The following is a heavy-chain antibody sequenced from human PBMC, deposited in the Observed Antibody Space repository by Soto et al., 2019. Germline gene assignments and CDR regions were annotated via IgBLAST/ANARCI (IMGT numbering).Heavy chain of an antibody. V-gene: IGHV3-23*01. CDR3: AKPRTDSSSWYPAETDY. CDR1: GFTFSSYA. Sequence: PGGSLRLSCAASGFTFSSYAMSWVRQAPGKGLEWVSAISGIGGSTYYADSVKGRFTISRDNSKNTLYLQMNSLRAEDTAVYYCAKPRTDSSSWYPAETDYWGQGTLVTVSS. J-gene: IGHJ4*02. D-gene: IGHD6-13*01. CDR2: ISGIGGST.